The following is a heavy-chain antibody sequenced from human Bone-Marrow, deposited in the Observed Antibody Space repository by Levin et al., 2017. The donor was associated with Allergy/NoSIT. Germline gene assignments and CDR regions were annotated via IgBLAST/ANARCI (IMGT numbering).Heavy chain of an antibody. CDR1: GFTFRNYA. J-gene: IGHJ5*02. V-gene: IGHV3-23*01. D-gene: IGHD2-15*01. CDR2: ISGGGGAT. Sequence: PGGSLRLSCEGSGFTFRNYAMNWVRQAPGKGLEWVSGISGGGGATYYADSVKGRFTISRDNSKDTVYLQMNNLRADDTGVYYCAKVLWGEYCSGENCFSWFDPWGQGAQVTVSS. CDR3: AKVLWGEYCSGENCFSWFDP.